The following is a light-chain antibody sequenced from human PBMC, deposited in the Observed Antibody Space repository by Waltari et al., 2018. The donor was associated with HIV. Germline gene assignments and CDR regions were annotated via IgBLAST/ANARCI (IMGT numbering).Light chain of an antibody. Sequence: DIVMTQSPDSLAVSLGERDTINCKSSQSVLYSSNNKNYLAWYQQKPGQPPKLLIYWASTREFGVSDRFSGSGSGTDFTLTISSLQAEDVALYYCQQYYSTPLTFGGGTKVEIK. CDR2: WAS. CDR1: QSVLYSSNNKNY. J-gene: IGKJ4*01. V-gene: IGKV4-1*01. CDR3: QQYYSTPLT.